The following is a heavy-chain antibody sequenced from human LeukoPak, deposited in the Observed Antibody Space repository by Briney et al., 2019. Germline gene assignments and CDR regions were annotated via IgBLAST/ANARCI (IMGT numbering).Heavy chain of an antibody. CDR2: ISGSGGRT. V-gene: IGHV3-23*01. CDR1: GFTFRSYA. Sequence: GESLRLSCAASGFTFRSYAMSWLRQAPGKGLEWVSAISGSGGRTYYADSVKGRFTISRDNSKNTVYLQMNSLRDEDTAVYYCAKELNYDSSGYYFDYWGQGTLVTVSS. CDR3: AKELNYDSSGYYFDY. J-gene: IGHJ4*02. D-gene: IGHD3-22*01.